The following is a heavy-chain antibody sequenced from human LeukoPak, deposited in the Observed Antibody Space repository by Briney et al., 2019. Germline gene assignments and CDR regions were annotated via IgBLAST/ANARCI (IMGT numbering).Heavy chain of an antibody. CDR1: GYTFTGYW. J-gene: IGHJ4*02. D-gene: IGHD5-18*01. CDR3: ARGYSYGSPSETYYFDY. V-gene: IGHV7-4-1*02. CDR2: INTKTGNP. Sequence: ASVKLSCKAFGYTFTGYWMHWVRQAPGQGLEWMGWINTKTGNPTYAQGFTGRFVFSLDTSVSTAYLQISSLKAEDTAVYYCARGYSYGSPSETYYFDYWGQGTLVTVSS.